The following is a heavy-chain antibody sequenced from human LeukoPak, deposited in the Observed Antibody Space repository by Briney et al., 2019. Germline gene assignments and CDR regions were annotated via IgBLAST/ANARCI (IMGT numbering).Heavy chain of an antibody. D-gene: IGHD3-16*01. CDR3: AKDGGYYYYGMDV. Sequence: GGSLRLSCAASGFTFSSYGMHWVRQAPGKGLEWVAVISYDGSNKYYADSVKGRFTTSRDNSKNTLYLQMNSLRAEDTAVYYCAKDGGYYYYGMDVWGQGTTVTVSS. CDR2: ISYDGSNK. J-gene: IGHJ6*02. V-gene: IGHV3-30*18. CDR1: GFTFSSYG.